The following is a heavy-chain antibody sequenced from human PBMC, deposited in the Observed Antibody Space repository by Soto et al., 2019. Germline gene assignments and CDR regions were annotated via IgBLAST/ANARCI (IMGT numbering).Heavy chain of an antibody. J-gene: IGHJ4*02. CDR1: EFSFSRSA. CDR2: LGPDGRNT. D-gene: IGHD4-17*01. Sequence: PGGSLRLSCVASEFSFSRSAMTWVRQAAGKGLQWVAGLGPDGRNTFYGESVRGRFTISRDNPRNTLYLQMSSLRAEDTAVYFCVKQMTTWTDSFFDFWGQGIQVTVSS. CDR3: VKQMTTWTDSFFDF. V-gene: IGHV3-23*01.